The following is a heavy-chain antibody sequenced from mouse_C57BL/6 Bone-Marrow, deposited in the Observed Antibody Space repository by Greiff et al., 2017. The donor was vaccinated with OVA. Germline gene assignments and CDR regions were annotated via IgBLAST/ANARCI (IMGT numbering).Heavy chain of an antibody. V-gene: IGHV3-1*01. CDR2: ISYSGST. D-gene: IGHD2-4*01. CDR1: GYSITSGYD. J-gene: IGHJ3*01. Sequence: VQLKESGPGMVKPSQSLSLTCTVTGYSITSGYDWHWIRHLPGNQLECMGYISYSGSTNYNPSLKSRITFTHDTSKNHFFLKLNSVTTEDTATYYCASPYDYDVGAFAYWGQGTVVTVSA. CDR3: ASPYDYDVGAFAY.